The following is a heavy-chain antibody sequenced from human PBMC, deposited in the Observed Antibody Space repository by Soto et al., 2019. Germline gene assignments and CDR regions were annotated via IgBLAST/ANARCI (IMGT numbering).Heavy chain of an antibody. V-gene: IGHV5-51*01. Sequence: PWESLKISCMGSGYKVSTWHNFTSYWIAWVRQMPGEGLEWMGIIYPGDSDTRYSPSFQGQVTISADKTINSVYLQWSSLKASDTATYYCARLGFNYDFLSGYYIVHHYYGIDVWGQGTTVTVS. J-gene: IGHJ6*02. D-gene: IGHD3-3*01. CDR1: GYKVSTWHNFTSYW. CDR3: ARLGFNYDFLSGYYIVHHYYGIDV. CDR2: IYPGDSDT.